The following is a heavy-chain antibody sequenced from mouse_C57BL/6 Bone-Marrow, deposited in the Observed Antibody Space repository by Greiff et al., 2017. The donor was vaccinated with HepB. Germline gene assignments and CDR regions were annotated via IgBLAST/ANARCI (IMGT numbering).Heavy chain of an antibody. V-gene: IGHV14-4*01. Sequence: EVHLVESGAELVRPGASVKLSCTASGFNIKDDYMHWVKQRPEQGLEWIGWIDPENGDTEYASKFQGKATITADTASNTAYLQLRSLTSEDTAVYYCTTRDYSNDYAMDYWGQGTSVTVSA. CDR1: GFNIKDDY. CDR3: TTRDYSNDYAMDY. J-gene: IGHJ4*01. CDR2: IDPENGDT. D-gene: IGHD2-5*01.